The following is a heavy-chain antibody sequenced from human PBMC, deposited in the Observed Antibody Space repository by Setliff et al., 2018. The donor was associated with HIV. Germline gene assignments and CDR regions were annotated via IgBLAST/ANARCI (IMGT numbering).Heavy chain of an antibody. V-gene: IGHV4-59*11. J-gene: IGHJ6*03. CDR3: ARGFGSSWGGNYYYYYMDV. Sequence: TLSLTCTVSGGSISSHYWSWIRQPPGKGLEWIGYIYYSGSTNYNPSLKSRVTISVDTSKNQFSLKLSSVTAADTAVYYCARGFGSSWGGNYYYYYMDVWGKGTTVTVSS. D-gene: IGHD6-13*01. CDR2: IYYSGST. CDR1: GGSISSHY.